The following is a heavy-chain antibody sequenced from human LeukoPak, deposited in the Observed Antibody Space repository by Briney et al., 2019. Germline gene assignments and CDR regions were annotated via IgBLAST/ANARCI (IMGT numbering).Heavy chain of an antibody. Sequence: GGSLRLSCAASGFTFSSYAMSWVRQAPRKGLEWVSAISGSGGSTYYADSVKGRFTISRDNSKNTLYLQMNSLRAEDTAVYYCAKDRPIAVAGYYFDYWGQGTLVTVSS. V-gene: IGHV3-23*01. J-gene: IGHJ4*02. CDR2: ISGSGGST. CDR3: AKDRPIAVAGYYFDY. CDR1: GFTFSSYA. D-gene: IGHD6-19*01.